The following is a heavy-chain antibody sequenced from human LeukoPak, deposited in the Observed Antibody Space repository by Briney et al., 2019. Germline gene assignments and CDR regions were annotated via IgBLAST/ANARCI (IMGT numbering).Heavy chain of an antibody. J-gene: IGHJ4*02. V-gene: IGHV4-59*01. CDR3: ARGVVELDYFDY. CDR1: GGSISSYY. Sequence: SETLSLTCTVSGGSISSYYWSWIRQPPGKGLEWIGYIYYSGSTNYNPSLKSRVTISVDTSKNQFSLKLSSVTAADTAVYYCARGVVELDYFDYWGQGTLVTVSS. CDR2: IYYSGST. D-gene: IGHD3-16*01.